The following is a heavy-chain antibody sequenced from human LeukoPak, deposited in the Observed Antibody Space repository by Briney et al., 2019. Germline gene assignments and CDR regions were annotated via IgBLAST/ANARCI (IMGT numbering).Heavy chain of an antibody. CDR1: GFTFSSYA. V-gene: IGHV3-23*01. D-gene: IGHD3/OR15-3a*01. J-gene: IGHJ6*03. Sequence: GGSLRLSCAASGFTFSSYAMNRVRQAPGKGLEWVSVISGSGGSTYNIDSVKGRFTISRDNSRNTLYLQMNSLRAEDTAVYYCAKSSGASPWTHDYYMDVWGKGTTVTVSS. CDR3: AKSSGASPWTHDYYMDV. CDR2: ISGSGGST.